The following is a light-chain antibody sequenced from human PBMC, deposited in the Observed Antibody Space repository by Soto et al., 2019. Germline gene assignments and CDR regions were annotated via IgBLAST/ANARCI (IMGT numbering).Light chain of an antibody. CDR1: QSVSSN. Sequence: EIVMTQSPATLSVSPGERATLSCRASQSVSSNLAWYQQKPGQAPRLLIYGASTRATGIPARFSGSGSGTETTLTISSRQSEDFAVYDCQQYNNWPPRYTFGQGTKLEIK. J-gene: IGKJ2*01. CDR3: QQYNNWPPRYT. V-gene: IGKV3-15*01. CDR2: GAS.